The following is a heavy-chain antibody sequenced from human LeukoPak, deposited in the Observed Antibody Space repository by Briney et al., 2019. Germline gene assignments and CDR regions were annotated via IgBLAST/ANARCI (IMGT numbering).Heavy chain of an antibody. CDR2: INSDGSST. V-gene: IGHV3-74*01. CDR1: GFTFSSYW. D-gene: IGHD2-2*01. Sequence: GGSLRLSCAASGFTFSSYWIHWVRQAPGKGLVWVSRINSDGSSTSYADSVKGRFTISRDNAKNSLYLQMNSLRAEDTAVYYCARGRIVVVPAPRSGWFDPWGQGTLVTVSS. J-gene: IGHJ5*02. CDR3: ARGRIVVVPAPRSGWFDP.